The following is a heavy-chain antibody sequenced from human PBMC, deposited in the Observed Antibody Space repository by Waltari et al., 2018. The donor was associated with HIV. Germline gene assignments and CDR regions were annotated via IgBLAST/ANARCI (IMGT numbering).Heavy chain of an antibody. J-gene: IGHJ4*02. CDR1: RFTFSIAW. CDR3: RVYLGY. Sequence: EVQLVESGGALVKPGGSLRLSCAASRFTFSIAWMSCVRQATGKGVECVGRMKSKTDGGTTDYAAPVYGRFTISRDDSKNTLYLQMNSLRTEDTAVYSCRVYLGYWGQGTLVTVSS. CDR2: MKSKTDGGTT. V-gene: IGHV3-15*02.